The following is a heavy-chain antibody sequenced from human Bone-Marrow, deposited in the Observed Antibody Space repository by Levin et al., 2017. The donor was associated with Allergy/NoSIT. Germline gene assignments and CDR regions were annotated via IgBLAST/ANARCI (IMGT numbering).Heavy chain of an antibody. Sequence: GGSLRLSCAASGFTFSSYGMHWVRQAPGKGLEWVAVIWYDGSNKYYADSVKGRFTISRDNSKNTLYLQMNSLRAEDTAVYYCARDLSDGSLWFGERENSNKSYGMDVWGQGTTVTVSS. CDR2: IWYDGSNK. J-gene: IGHJ6*02. D-gene: IGHD3-10*01. V-gene: IGHV3-33*01. CDR3: ARDLSDGSLWFGERENSNKSYGMDV. CDR1: GFTFSSYG.